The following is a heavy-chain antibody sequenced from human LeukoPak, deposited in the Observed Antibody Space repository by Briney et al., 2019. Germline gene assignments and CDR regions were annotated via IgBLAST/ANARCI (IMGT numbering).Heavy chain of an antibody. J-gene: IGHJ3*02. Sequence: GGSLRLSCAASGFTFSSYAMSWVRQAPGKGLEWVSGISGSGGSTYYADSVKGRFTISRDNSKNTLYLEMNSLRAEDTAVYYCAKRQWEPSEGSGSTAFNIWGQGTMVTVSS. CDR1: GFTFSSYA. D-gene: IGHD1-26*01. CDR3: AKRQWEPSEGSGSTAFNI. CDR2: ISGSGGST. V-gene: IGHV3-23*01.